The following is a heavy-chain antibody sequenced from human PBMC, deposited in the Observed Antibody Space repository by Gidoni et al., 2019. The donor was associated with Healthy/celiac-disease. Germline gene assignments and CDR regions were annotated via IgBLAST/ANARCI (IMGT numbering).Heavy chain of an antibody. CDR1: GGSISSSSYY. CDR2: IYYSGTT. Sequence: QLQLQESGPGLVKPSETLSLTGTVSGGSISSSSYYWGWIRQPPGKGLEWIGSIYYSGTTYYNPSLKSRVTISVDTSKNQFSLKLSSVTAADTAVYYCARRGFMEFDYWGQGTLVTVSS. V-gene: IGHV4-39*01. J-gene: IGHJ4*02. D-gene: IGHD1-1*01. CDR3: ARRGFMEFDY.